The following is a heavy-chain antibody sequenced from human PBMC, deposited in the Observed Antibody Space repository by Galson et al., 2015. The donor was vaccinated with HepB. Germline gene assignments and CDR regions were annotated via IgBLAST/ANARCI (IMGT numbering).Heavy chain of an antibody. CDR3: AREVGGVGAMVGWVPQHEWDY. CDR1: GYTFTSYA. CDR2: INAGNGNT. Sequence: SVKVSCKASGYTFTSYAMHWVRQAPGQRLEWMGWINAGNGNTNYAQKLQGRVTMTTDTSTSTAYMELRSLRSDDTAVYYCAREVGGVGAMVGWVPQHEWDYWGQGTLVTVSS. J-gene: IGHJ4*02. V-gene: IGHV1-3*01. D-gene: IGHD1-26*01.